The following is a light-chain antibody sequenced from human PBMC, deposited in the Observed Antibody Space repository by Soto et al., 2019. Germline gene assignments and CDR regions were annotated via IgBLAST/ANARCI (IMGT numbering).Light chain of an antibody. CDR1: SSDVGRYNF. CDR2: DVS. V-gene: IGLV2-11*01. J-gene: IGLJ1*01. CDR3: CSYGGSYVGV. Sequence: QSVLTQPRSVSGSPGQSVTLSCTGTSSDVGRYNFVSWYQQHPGKAPKLMIYDVSKRPSGVPDRFSGSKSGNTASLTISGLQAEDEADYYCCSYGGSYVGVFGTGTKVTVL.